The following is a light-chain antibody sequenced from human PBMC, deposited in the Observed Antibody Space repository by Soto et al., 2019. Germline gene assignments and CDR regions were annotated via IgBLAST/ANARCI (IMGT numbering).Light chain of an antibody. J-gene: IGKJ1*01. V-gene: IGKV1-39*01. CDR3: QQSYTTSWT. Sequence: DFQMTHSPSSLSASVGDRVTITCRANQTISNYLNWYQQKPGNAPKLLVYTVTNLHNGVPSRFNGGASETDFSLPISSLQPEDCATYYCQQSYTTSWTFGQGTKVAIK. CDR2: TVT. CDR1: QTISNY.